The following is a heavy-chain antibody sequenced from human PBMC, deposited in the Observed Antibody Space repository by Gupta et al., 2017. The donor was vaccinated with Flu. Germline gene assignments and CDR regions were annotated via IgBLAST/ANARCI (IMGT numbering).Heavy chain of an antibody. CDR3: AKGRRYCSSTSCYLWFDP. V-gene: IGHV3-23*01. CDR2: ISGSGGST. J-gene: IGHJ5*02. Sequence: EVQLLESGGGLVQPGGSLRLSCAASGFTFSSYAMSWVRQAPGKGLEWVSAISGSGGSTYYADSVKGRFTISRDNSKNTLYLQMNSLRAEDTAVYYCAKGRRYCSSTSCYLWFDPWGQGTLVTVSS. D-gene: IGHD2-2*01. CDR1: GFTFSSYA.